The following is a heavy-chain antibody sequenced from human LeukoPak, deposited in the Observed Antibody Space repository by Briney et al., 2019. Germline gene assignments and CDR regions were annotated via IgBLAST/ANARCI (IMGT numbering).Heavy chain of an antibody. CDR2: ISSSSSYI. D-gene: IGHD4-17*01. V-gene: IGHV3-21*01. Sequence: SGGSLRLSCAASGFTFSSYAMHWVRQAPGKGLEWVSSISSSSSYIYYADSVKGRFTISRDNAKNSLYLQMNSLRAEDTAVYYCAREDRGDYGDSSLDYWGQGTLVTVSS. CDR1: GFTFSSYA. J-gene: IGHJ4*02. CDR3: AREDRGDYGDSSLDY.